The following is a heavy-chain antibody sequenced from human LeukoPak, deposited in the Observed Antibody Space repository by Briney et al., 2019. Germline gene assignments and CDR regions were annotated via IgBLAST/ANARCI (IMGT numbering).Heavy chain of an antibody. CDR3: ARIPCSSTSCRDAFDI. J-gene: IGHJ3*02. CDR2: IYSGGST. V-gene: IGHV3-53*01. Sequence: GGSLRLSCAASGFTVSSNYMSWVRQAPGKGLEWVSVIYSGGSTYYADSVKGRFTISRDNSKNTLYLQMNSLRAEDTAVYYCARIPCSSTSCRDAFDIWGQGTMVTVSS. D-gene: IGHD2-2*01. CDR1: GFTVSSNY.